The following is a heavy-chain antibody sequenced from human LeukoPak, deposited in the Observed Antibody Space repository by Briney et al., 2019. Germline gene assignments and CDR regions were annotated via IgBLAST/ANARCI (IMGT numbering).Heavy chain of an antibody. Sequence: SGTLSLTCAVSGGSISSSNWWSWVRQPPGKGLEWIGEIYHSGSTNYNPSLESRVTISIDNSKNHFSLKLSSVTAADTAVYYCARDGSGWLRYWGQGTLVTVSS. V-gene: IGHV4-4*02. CDR2: IYHSGST. CDR3: ARDGSGWLRY. CDR1: GGSISSSNW. D-gene: IGHD6-19*01. J-gene: IGHJ4*02.